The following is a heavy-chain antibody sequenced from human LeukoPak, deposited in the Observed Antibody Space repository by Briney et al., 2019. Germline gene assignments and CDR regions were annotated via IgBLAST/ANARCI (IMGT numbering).Heavy chain of an antibody. CDR1: GFTFSTYS. Sequence: PGGSLRLSCAASGFTFSTYSMNWVRQAPGKGLEWVSYISSSTSTIYYADSVKGRFTISRDNSKNTLYLQMDSLKTEDTAVYYCARTTVTIDGFDYWGQGTLVTVSS. CDR3: ARTTVTIDGFDY. J-gene: IGHJ4*02. D-gene: IGHD4-11*01. CDR2: ISSSTSTI. V-gene: IGHV3-48*01.